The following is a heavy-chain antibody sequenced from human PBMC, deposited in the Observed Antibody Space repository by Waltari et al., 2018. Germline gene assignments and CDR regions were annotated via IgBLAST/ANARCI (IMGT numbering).Heavy chain of an antibody. Sequence: QVQLVQSGAEVKKPGASVKVSCKASGYTFTGYYLHWVRQAPGQGLEWVGGSNPNKGGTSDAQKFKGRVTMTRDTSSSTAYRGLSRLRSNETAVYYCARDRRGDSYGRSNWFDPWGQGTLVTVSS. CDR3: ARDRRGDSYGRSNWFDP. CDR2: SNPNKGGT. D-gene: IGHD5-18*01. V-gene: IGHV1-2*02. CDR1: GYTFTGYY. J-gene: IGHJ5*02.